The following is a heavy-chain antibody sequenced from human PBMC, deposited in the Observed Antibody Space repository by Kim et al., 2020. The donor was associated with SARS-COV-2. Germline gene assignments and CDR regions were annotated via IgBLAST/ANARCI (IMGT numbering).Heavy chain of an antibody. CDR3: ARDLAADGLN. V-gene: IGHV3-21*01. Sequence: YKYYADSVKGRFTISRDNAKNSLYLQMNSLRAEDTAVYYCARDLAADGLNWGQGTLVTVSS. J-gene: IGHJ4*02. CDR2: YK. D-gene: IGHD5-12*01.